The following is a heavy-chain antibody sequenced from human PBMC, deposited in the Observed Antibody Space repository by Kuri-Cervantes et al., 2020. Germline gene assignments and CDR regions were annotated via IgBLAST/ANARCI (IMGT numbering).Heavy chain of an antibody. CDR2: IYWDDDK. CDR3: AHRRCTGTLCNSGLDY. D-gene: IGHD2-8*02. Sequence: SGPTLVKPTQTLTLTCTFSGFSLSTSGVGVGWIRQPPGKALERLALIYWDDDKRYSPSLKSRLTITEDTSKNQVVLTMTNMDPVDTATYYCAHRRCTGTLCNSGLDYWGPGTLVTVSS. V-gene: IGHV2-5*02. J-gene: IGHJ4*02. CDR1: GFSLSTSGVG.